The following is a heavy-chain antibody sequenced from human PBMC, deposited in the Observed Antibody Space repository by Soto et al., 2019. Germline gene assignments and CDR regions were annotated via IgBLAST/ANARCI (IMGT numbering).Heavy chain of an antibody. CDR1: GGSISSYY. Sequence: SETLSLTCTVSGGSISSYYWSWIRQPPGKGLEWIGYIYYSGSTNYNPSLKSRVTISVDTSKNQFSLKLSSVTAADTAVYYCARDRYYDFWGNWFDPWGQGTLVTVSS. V-gene: IGHV4-59*01. D-gene: IGHD3-3*01. CDR2: IYYSGST. CDR3: ARDRYYDFWGNWFDP. J-gene: IGHJ5*02.